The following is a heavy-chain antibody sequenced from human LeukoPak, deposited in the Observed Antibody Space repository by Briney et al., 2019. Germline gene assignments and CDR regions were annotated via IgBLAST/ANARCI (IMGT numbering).Heavy chain of an antibody. CDR2: IYHSGST. V-gene: IGHV4-38-2*02. D-gene: IGHD3-22*01. CDR3: ARVVQSTDSSGFYLPEYFRH. J-gene: IGHJ1*01. Sequence: SETLSLTCTVSGYSISSGYHWGWIRQPPGKGLEWIESIYHSGSTYYNPSLKSRVTISVDTSKNQFSLKLRSVTAADTAVYYCARVVQSTDSSGFYLPEYFRHWGQGTLVTVSS. CDR1: GYSISSGYH.